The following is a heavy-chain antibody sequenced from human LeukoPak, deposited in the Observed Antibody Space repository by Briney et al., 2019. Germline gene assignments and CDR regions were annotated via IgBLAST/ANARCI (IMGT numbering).Heavy chain of an antibody. V-gene: IGHV1-69*13. J-gene: IGHJ4*02. CDR1: GGTLSSYS. D-gene: IGHD3-9*01. CDR2: IIPIFGTA. Sequence: GASVKVSCKASGGTLSSYSISWVRQAPGQGLEWMGGIIPIFGTANYAQKFQGRVTITADESTSTAYMELSSLRSEDTAVYYCARSKALRLDDIYYWGQGTLVTVSS. CDR3: ARSKALRLDDIYY.